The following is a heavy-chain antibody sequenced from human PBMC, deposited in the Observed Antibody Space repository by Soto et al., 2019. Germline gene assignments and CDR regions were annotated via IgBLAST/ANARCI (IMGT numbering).Heavy chain of an antibody. CDR2: IFDIGIT. CDR1: GGSISGGFYY. CDR3: AREFNPMTTDWDFHV. D-gene: IGHD4-17*01. V-gene: IGHV4-30-4*01. J-gene: IGHJ2*01. Sequence: SETLSLTCTVSGGSISGGFYYWSWICQPPGKGLEWIVYIFDIGITHYNSSLKSRGTISVSLAQTPFSPRLSSLHAADTAVHYCAREFNPMTTDWDFHVWGRGTLVTVSA.